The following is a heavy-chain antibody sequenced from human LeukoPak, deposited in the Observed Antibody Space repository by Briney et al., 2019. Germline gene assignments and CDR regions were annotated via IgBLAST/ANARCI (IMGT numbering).Heavy chain of an antibody. CDR2: DELSGRT. Sequence: PSETLSLTRGISGGSISSTNCWTWVRQPPGEGLVWIGEDELSGRTNYNPSLESRVTISVDMSANHISLKLTSVTAADTAVYYGAREGGPYRPLDHSGQGTLATVSS. CDR1: GGSISSTNC. CDR3: AREGGPYRPLDH. J-gene: IGHJ4*02. V-gene: IGHV4-4*02.